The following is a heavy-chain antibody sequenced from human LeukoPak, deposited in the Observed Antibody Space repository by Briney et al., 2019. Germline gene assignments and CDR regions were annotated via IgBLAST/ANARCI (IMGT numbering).Heavy chain of an antibody. CDR2: LYTSGTT. V-gene: IGHV4-4*07. Sequence: SETLSLTCTVSGGSISAHYWSWIRQPAGKGLEWIGRLYTSGTTRYNPSLKSRVTVSVDTSKNQFSLKLNSVTAADTAVYYCARGSVGYYDSIDYWGQGTLVTVSS. CDR1: GGSISAHY. D-gene: IGHD3-22*01. CDR3: ARGSVGYYDSIDY. J-gene: IGHJ4*02.